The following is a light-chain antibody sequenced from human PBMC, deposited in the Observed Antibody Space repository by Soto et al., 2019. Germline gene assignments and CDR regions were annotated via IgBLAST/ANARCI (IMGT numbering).Light chain of an antibody. V-gene: IGLV1-40*01. Sequence: QSVLTQPPSVSGAPGQRVTISCTGTSSNLGAGYDVHWYQHLPGTAPKLLIYGNTIRPSGVPDRFSGSKSGTSASLAITGLQAEDEADYYCQSYDRSLRGYVFGTGTKVTVL. CDR3: QSYDRSLRGYV. CDR1: SSNLGAGYD. CDR2: GNT. J-gene: IGLJ1*01.